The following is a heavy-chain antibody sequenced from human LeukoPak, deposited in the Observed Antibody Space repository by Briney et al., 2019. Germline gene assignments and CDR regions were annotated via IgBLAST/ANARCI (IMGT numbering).Heavy chain of an antibody. D-gene: IGHD6-6*01. J-gene: IGHJ4*02. Sequence: ASVKVSCKASGYIFTDYYIHWVRQAPGQGLEWMGWINPDSGGASYAQKFQGRVTMTRDTSISTAYMEVSRLRSDKTAVYYCARSSSSSGYYFDHWGQGTLVPVSS. CDR1: GYIFTDYY. V-gene: IGHV1-2*02. CDR3: ARSSSSSGYYFDH. CDR2: INPDSGGA.